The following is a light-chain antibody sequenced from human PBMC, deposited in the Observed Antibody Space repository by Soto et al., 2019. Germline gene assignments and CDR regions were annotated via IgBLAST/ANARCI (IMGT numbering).Light chain of an antibody. CDR1: SSDVGGYNY. CDR2: EVS. Sequence: QSVLTQPPSASGSPGQSVTISCTGTSSDVGGYNYVSWYQQHPGKAPKLMIYEVSKRPSGVPDRFSGSKSGNTASLTVSGLQAEDEADYYCSSYAGSKPYVFGTGTKLTGL. V-gene: IGLV2-8*01. CDR3: SSYAGSKPYV. J-gene: IGLJ1*01.